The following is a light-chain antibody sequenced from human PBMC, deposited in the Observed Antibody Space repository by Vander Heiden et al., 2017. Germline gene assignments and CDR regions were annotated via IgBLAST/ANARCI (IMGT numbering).Light chain of an antibody. J-gene: IGLJ3*02. CDR3: MIWHSNAWV. V-gene: IGLV5-45*03. CDR1: SDINVLDSR. Sequence: QAVLTHPSSLSASPAASAILPCTLRSDINVLDSRMFWYHQRPGSPPRYLLTYIADADKQQGSGVPSRFSGSKDASANAGILLSSGLQADDEGDYYCMIWHSNAWVFGGGTKLTVL. CDR2: YIADADK.